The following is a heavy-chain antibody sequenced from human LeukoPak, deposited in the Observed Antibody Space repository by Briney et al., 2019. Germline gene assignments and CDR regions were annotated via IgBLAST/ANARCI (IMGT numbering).Heavy chain of an antibody. J-gene: IGHJ4*02. CDR2: IYTSGNT. CDR3: ARTDTAIDYFDY. D-gene: IGHD5-18*01. V-gene: IGHV4-61*02. CDR1: GDSISSVNYY. Sequence: KSSETLSLTCTVSGDSISSVNYYWSWIRQPAGKGLEWIGRIYTSGNTNYNPSLKSRITISVDTSKNQFSLKLRSVTAADTAVYYCARTDTAIDYFDYWGQGTLVTVSS.